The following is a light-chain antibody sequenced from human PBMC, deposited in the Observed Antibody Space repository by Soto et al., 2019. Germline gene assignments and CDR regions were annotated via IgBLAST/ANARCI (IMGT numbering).Light chain of an antibody. CDR2: EVS. CDR1: SSDVGTYNF. Sequence: QSALTQPTSVSGSPGQSITISCTGTSSDVGTYNFVSWYQQHPDKAPKVIIYEVSNRPSGVSNRFSGSKSGNTASLTISGLQAEDEADYYCCSYSTTDTLVIFGGGTKVTVL. V-gene: IGLV2-14*01. J-gene: IGLJ2*01. CDR3: CSYSTTDTLVI.